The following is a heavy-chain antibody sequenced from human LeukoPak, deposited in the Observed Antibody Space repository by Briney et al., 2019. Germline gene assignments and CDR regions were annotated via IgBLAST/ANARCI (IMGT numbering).Heavy chain of an antibody. V-gene: IGHV3-33*01. Sequence: QPGRSLRLSCAASGFTFSSYGVHWVRQAPGKGLEWVAVIWYDGSNKYYADSVKGRFTISRDNSKNTLYLQMNSLRAEDTAVYYCARERTPVAFDIWGQGTMVTVSS. CDR2: IWYDGSNK. J-gene: IGHJ3*02. CDR3: ARERTPVAFDI. D-gene: IGHD2-2*01. CDR1: GFTFSSYG.